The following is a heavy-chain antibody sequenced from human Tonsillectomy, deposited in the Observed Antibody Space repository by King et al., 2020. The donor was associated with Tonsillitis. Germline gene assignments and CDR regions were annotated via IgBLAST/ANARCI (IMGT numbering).Heavy chain of an antibody. CDR3: ANDLAAGIAVAVDAFDI. D-gene: IGHD6-19*01. V-gene: IGHV3-23*03. CDR1: GFTFSSYA. Sequence: VQLVESGGGLVQPGGSLRLSCAASGFTFSSYAMSWVRQAPGKGLEWVSVIYSGGSSTHYADSVKGRFTISRDNSKNTLYLQMNSLRAEDTAVYYCANDLAAGIAVAVDAFDIWGQGTMVTVSS. CDR2: IYSGGSST. J-gene: IGHJ3*02.